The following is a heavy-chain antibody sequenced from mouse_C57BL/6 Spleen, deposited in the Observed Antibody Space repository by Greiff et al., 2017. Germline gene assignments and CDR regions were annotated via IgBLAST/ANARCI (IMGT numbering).Heavy chain of an antibody. Sequence: EVQVVESGGGLVKPGGSLKLSCAASGFTFSSYAMSWVRQTPEKRLEWVATISDGGSYTYYPDNVKGRFTISRDNAKNNLYLQMSHLKSEDTAMYYCARDRDYGSSYFDVWGTGTTGTVSS. CDR2: ISDGGSYT. CDR3: ARDRDYGSSYFDV. J-gene: IGHJ1*03. V-gene: IGHV5-4*01. CDR1: GFTFSSYA. D-gene: IGHD1-1*01.